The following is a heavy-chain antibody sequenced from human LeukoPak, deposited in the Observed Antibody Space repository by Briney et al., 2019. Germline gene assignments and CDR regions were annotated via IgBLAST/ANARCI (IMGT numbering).Heavy chain of an antibody. J-gene: IGHJ6*02. V-gene: IGHV3-11*01. CDR1: GFTFSDYN. D-gene: IGHD3-9*01. CDR2: TTKGESTI. Sequence: GGSLRLSCAASGFTFSDYNMNWVRQAPGKGLEGVSCTTKGESTIQHAHSVKGRFTNTRENAKKTLYLQMNSRRGEDTAVYYCARSIGLTGGGVDVWGQGTTVTVSS. CDR3: ARSIGLTGGGVDV.